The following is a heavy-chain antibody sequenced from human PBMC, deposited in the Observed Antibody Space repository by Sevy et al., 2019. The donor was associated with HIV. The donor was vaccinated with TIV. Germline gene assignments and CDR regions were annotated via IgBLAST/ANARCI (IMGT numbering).Heavy chain of an antibody. CDR1: GFTFTNHW. Sequence: GGSLRLSCAASGFTFTNHWMNWVRQAPGKGLEWVANIKQGGNEKYYLDSVRGRFTLSRDNAKNSVSLQMNSLRAEDTAIYYCARGSFCSSASCYSGGYHYWGQGTLVTVSS. V-gene: IGHV3-7*01. CDR3: ARGSFCSSASCYSGGYHY. D-gene: IGHD2-2*01. J-gene: IGHJ4*02. CDR2: IKQGGNEK.